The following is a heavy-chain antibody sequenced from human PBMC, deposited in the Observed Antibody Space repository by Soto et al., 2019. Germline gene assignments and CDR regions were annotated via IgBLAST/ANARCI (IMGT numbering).Heavy chain of an antibody. Sequence: QVQLVQSGAEVKKPGSSVKVSCKASGGTFSSYTISWVRQAPGQGLEWRGRIIPILGIANYAQKFQGRVTITADKSTSTAYMELSSVRSEDTAVYYCARMVATSRAEFVYWGQGTLVTVSS. J-gene: IGHJ4*02. D-gene: IGHD5-12*01. CDR2: IIPILGIA. CDR1: GGTFSSYT. CDR3: ARMVATSRAEFVY. V-gene: IGHV1-69*02.